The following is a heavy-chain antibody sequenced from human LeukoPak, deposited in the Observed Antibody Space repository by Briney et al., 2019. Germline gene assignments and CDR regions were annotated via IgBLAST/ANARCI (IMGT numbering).Heavy chain of an antibody. CDR3: ATRLTYYDILTGYYNSYFQH. J-gene: IGHJ1*01. V-gene: IGHV3-23*01. CDR1: GLTFSSYA. Sequence: GGSLRLSCAASGLTFSSYAMSWVRQAPGKGLEWVSAISGSGGSTYYADSVKGRFTISRDNSKNTLYLQMNSLRAEDTAVYYCATRLTYYDILTGYYNSYFQHWGQGTLVTVSS. D-gene: IGHD3-9*01. CDR2: ISGSGGST.